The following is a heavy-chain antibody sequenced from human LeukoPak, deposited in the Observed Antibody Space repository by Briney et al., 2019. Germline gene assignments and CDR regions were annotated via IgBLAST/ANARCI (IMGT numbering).Heavy chain of an antibody. D-gene: IGHD1-26*01. J-gene: IGHJ4*02. Sequence: GGSLRLSCAASGFTFSRNAMNWVRQAPRKGLEWVASISGNGAGTYYADSVKGRFNISRDNSKNTLYLQMNSLRTEDTAVYYCAKDANYFHSGSYLIPFDFWGQGTLVTVSS. CDR2: ISGNGAGT. CDR3: AKDANYFHSGSYLIPFDF. V-gene: IGHV3-23*01. CDR1: GFTFSRNA.